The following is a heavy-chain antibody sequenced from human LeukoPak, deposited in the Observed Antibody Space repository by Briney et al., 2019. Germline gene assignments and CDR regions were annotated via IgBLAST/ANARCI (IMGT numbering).Heavy chain of an antibody. Sequence: SETLSLTCTVSGGSISSGGYYWSWIRQHPGKGLEWIGYIYYSGNTYYNPSLKSRVTISVDTSKNQFSLKLSSVTAADTAVYYCARGGISHDYSNPSSWGDPWGQGTLVTVSS. V-gene: IGHV4-31*03. CDR2: IYYSGNT. CDR3: ARGGISHDYSNPSSWGDP. D-gene: IGHD4-11*01. J-gene: IGHJ5*02. CDR1: GGSISSGGYY.